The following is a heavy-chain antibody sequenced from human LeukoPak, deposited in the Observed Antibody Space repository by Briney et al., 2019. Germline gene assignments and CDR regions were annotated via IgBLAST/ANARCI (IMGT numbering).Heavy chain of an antibody. CDR1: GFTFRGYG. CDR2: IRYDGSNE. Sequence: GGSLRLSCVASGFTFRGYGMQWVRQAPGKGLELVAFIRYDGSNEYYADSVKGRFPVSRDNYKNTVYLQMNSLRAEDTALYYCEKDLGVAVAGTSFDHWGQGTLVTVSS. V-gene: IGHV3-30*02. CDR3: EKDLGVAVAGTSFDH. J-gene: IGHJ4*02. D-gene: IGHD6-19*01.